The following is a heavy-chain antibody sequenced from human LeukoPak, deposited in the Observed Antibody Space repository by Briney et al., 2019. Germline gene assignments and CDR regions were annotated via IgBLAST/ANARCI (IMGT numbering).Heavy chain of an antibody. V-gene: IGHV4-4*09. D-gene: IGHD6-13*01. CDR1: GGSISGYY. CDR2: IYTSGST. J-gene: IGHJ4*02. Sequence: SETLSLTCTVSGGSISGYYWSWIRQPPGKGLEWIGYIYTSGSTNYNPSLKTRVTISVDTSKNQFSLKLSSVTAADTAVYYCARTGYSGSWWYFDSWGQGTLVTVSS. CDR3: ARTGYSGSWWYFDS.